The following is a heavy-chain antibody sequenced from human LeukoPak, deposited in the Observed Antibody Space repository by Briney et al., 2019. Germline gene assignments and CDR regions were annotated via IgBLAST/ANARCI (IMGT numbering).Heavy chain of an antibody. Sequence: SETLSLTCTVSGGSISSSSYYWGWIRQPPGKGLEWIGSIYYSGSTYYNPSLKSRVTISVDTSKNQFSLKLSSVTAADTAVYYCAREAIRRTMIVVVRGAFDIWGQGTMVTVSS. CDR3: AREAIRRTMIVVVRGAFDI. CDR1: GGSISSSSYY. CDR2: IYYSGST. D-gene: IGHD3-22*01. J-gene: IGHJ3*02. V-gene: IGHV4-39*07.